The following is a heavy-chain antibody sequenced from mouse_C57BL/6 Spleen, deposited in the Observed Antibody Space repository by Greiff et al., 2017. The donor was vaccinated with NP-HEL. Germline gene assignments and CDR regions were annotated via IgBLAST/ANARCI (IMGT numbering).Heavy chain of an antibody. CDR1: GYSITSGYY. D-gene: IGHD1-1*01. V-gene: IGHV3-6*01. CDR3: ARDEDGSAMDY. J-gene: IGHJ4*01. CDR2: ISYDGSN. Sequence: VQLQQSGPGLVKPSQSLSLTCSVTGYSITSGYYWNWIRQFPGNKLEWMGYISYDGSNNYNPSLKNRISITRDTSKNQFFLKLNSVTTEDTATYYCARDEDGSAMDYWGQGTSVTVSS.